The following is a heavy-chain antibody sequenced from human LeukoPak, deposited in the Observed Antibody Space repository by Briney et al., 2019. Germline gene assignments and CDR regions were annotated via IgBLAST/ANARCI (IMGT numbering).Heavy chain of an antibody. CDR3: ARARYSSSWYPPHDQYYFDY. V-gene: IGHV1-18*01. CDR2: ISGRDGGT. D-gene: IGHD6-13*01. CDR1: GYTFINYA. Sequence: ASVRVSCKASGYTFINYAISWVRQAPGQGLEWMGWISGRDGGTSYPQKFQGRVTMTRESSTSTAYMELSSLRSEDTAVYYCARARYSSSWYPPHDQYYFDYWGQGTLVTVSS. J-gene: IGHJ4*02.